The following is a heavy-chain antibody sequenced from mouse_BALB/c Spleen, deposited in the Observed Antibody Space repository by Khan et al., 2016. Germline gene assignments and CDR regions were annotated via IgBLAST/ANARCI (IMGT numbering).Heavy chain of an antibody. CDR1: GYTFTNYW. Sequence: QVQLKQSGAELAKPGASVKMSCKASGYTFTNYWMHWIKQRPGQGLEWIGYINPSAGYTDYNQKFKDKATLTADKSSSTVYMQLSSLTSEDSAVXFCTGIEWGYIVDYWGQGTTLTVSS. D-gene: IGHD1-3*01. CDR2: INPSAGYT. V-gene: IGHV1-7*01. CDR3: TGIEWGYIVDY. J-gene: IGHJ2*01.